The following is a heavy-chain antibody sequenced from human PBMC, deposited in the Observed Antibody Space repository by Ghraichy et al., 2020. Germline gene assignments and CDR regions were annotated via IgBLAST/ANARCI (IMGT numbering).Heavy chain of an antibody. CDR1: GFTFSSYG. CDR2: IWYDGSNK. D-gene: IGHD3-10*01. J-gene: IGHJ4*02. CDR3: ARYYGSGNFDY. V-gene: IGHV3-33*01. Sequence: LSLTCAASGFTFSSYGMHWVRQAPGKGLEWVAVIWYDGSNKYYSDSVKGRFTISRDNSKNTLYLQMNSLRAEDTAVYYCARYYGSGNFDYWGQGTLVTVSS.